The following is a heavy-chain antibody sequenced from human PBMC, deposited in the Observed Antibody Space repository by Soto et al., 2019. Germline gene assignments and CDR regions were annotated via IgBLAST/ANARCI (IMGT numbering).Heavy chain of an antibody. CDR2: IIPIFGTA. J-gene: IGHJ4*02. CDR1: GGTFSSYA. CDR3: ARWRAFDY. Sequence: SVKVSCKASGGTFSSYAISWVRQAPGQGLGWMGGIIPIFGTANYAQNLQDRVTMTTDTSTSTAYMELSSLRSEDTAAYYCARWRAFDYWGQGTLVTVS. V-gene: IGHV1-69*05.